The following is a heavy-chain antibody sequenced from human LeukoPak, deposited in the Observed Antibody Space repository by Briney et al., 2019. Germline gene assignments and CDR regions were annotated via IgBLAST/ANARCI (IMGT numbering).Heavy chain of an antibody. D-gene: IGHD6-13*01. CDR1: GFTFSSYN. CDR3: AKELRGGSIWRYYFDY. V-gene: IGHV3-48*01. Sequence: GGSLRLSCAASGFTFSSYNMNWVRQAPGKGLEWVSFISYSSSAIYYADSVKGRFTISRDNSKNTLYLQMNSLRGEDTAVYYCAKELRGGSIWRYYFDYWGQGTLVTVSS. J-gene: IGHJ4*02. CDR2: ISYSSSAI.